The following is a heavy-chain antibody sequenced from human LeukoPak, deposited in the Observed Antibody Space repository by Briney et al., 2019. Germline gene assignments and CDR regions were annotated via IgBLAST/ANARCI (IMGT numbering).Heavy chain of an antibody. CDR3: ARDLRL. V-gene: IGHV3-21*01. CDR1: GLTVSSNY. J-gene: IGHJ4*02. CDR2: ISSGSNYI. Sequence: AGGSLRLSCAASGLTVSSNYMSWIRQAPGKGLEWVSSISSGSNYIYYADSVKGRFTISRDNAKNSLYLQMNSLRADDAAVYYCARDLRLWGQGTLVTVSS.